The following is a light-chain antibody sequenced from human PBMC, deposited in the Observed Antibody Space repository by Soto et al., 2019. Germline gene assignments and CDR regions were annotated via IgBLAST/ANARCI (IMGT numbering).Light chain of an antibody. CDR1: NXDVGTFYF. Sequence: QSVLTQPRSVSGSPGQSVTISCTGTNXDVGTFYFVSWYQQYPDKGPKLIIYDATERPSGAPDRFSGSKSGNTASLTISGLQAEDEADYYCCSYAGSYTYVFGSGTKVTVL. J-gene: IGLJ1*01. CDR3: CSYAGSYTYV. V-gene: IGLV2-11*01. CDR2: DAT.